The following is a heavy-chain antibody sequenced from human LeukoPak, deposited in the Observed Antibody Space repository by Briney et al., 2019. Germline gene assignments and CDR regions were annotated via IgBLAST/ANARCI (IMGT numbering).Heavy chain of an antibody. V-gene: IGHV1-46*01. Sequence: ASVKVSCKASGYTFTNNFMHWVRQAPGQGLEWIGIINPSGDNTWYAQKFQGRVTMTTDTSTSTAYMELRSLRSDDTAVYYCARSETLWFGETHPFDYWGQGTLVTVSS. J-gene: IGHJ4*02. CDR2: INPSGDNT. CDR3: ARSETLWFGETHPFDY. D-gene: IGHD3-10*01. CDR1: GYTFTNNF.